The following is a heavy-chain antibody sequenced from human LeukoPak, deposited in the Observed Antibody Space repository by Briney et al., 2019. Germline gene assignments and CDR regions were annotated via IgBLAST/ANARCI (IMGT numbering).Heavy chain of an antibody. D-gene: IGHD2-15*01. J-gene: IGHJ6*02. CDR1: GYTFTDFF. CDR3: ARAGFRGYCSGGSCYSEYYYYGMDV. V-gene: IGHV1-2*02. Sequence: ASVKVSCKTSGYTFTDFFMHWVRQAPGQGLEWMGWINPNSGGTYSAQKFQGRVTMTRDTSISTAYMELSRLRSDDTAVYYCARAGFRGYCSGGSCYSEYYYYGMDVWGQGTTVTVSS. CDR2: INPNSGGT.